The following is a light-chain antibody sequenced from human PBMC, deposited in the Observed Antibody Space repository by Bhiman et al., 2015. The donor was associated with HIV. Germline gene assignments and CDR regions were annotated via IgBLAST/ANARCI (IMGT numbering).Light chain of an antibody. J-gene: IGLJ1*01. CDR1: SSAVGGYNY. Sequence: QSALTQPASVSGSPGQSITISCTGTSSAVGGYNYVSWYQQHPGKAPQLMIYDVSQRPSGISNRFSGSKSGNTASLTISGLQAEDEADYYCSSYTTTNTYVFGTGTKVTVL. CDR3: SSYTTTNTYV. CDR2: DVS. V-gene: IGLV2-14*01.